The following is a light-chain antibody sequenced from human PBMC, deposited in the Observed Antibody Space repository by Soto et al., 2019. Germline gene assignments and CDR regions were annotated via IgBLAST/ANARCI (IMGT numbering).Light chain of an antibody. V-gene: IGLV4-69*01. CDR2: LNSDGSH. Sequence: QSVLTQSPSASASLGASVKLTCTLSSGHSSYAIAWHQQQPEKGPRYLMKLNSDGSHSKGDGIPDRFSGSSSGAERYLTISSLQSEDEADYYCQTWGTDVVFGGGTQLTVL. CDR1: SGHSSYA. J-gene: IGLJ2*01. CDR3: QTWGTDVV.